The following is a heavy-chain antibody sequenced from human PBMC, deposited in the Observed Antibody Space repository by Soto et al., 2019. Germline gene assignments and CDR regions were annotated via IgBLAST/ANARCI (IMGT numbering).Heavy chain of an antibody. D-gene: IGHD3-3*01. CDR2: ISWDGGST. Sequence: GGSLRLSCAASGFTFDDYTMHWVRQAPGKGLEWVSLISWDGGSTYYADSVKGRFTISRDNSKNSLYLQMNILRAEDTAMYYCAKEIFGVAGRAFHIWGQGTMVTVSS. CDR1: GFTFDDYT. V-gene: IGHV3-43*01. CDR3: AKEIFGVAGRAFHI. J-gene: IGHJ3*02.